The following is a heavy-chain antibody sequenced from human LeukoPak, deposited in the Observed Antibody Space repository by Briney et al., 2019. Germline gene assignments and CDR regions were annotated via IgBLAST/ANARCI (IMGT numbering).Heavy chain of an antibody. CDR2: IYPGDSDT. CDR3: ARVYCSGGSCYPYDAFDI. D-gene: IGHD2-15*01. CDR1: GYSFTSYW. Sequence: KPGESLKISCKDSGYSFTSYWIGWVRQMPGKGLEWMGIIYPGDSDTRYSPSFQGQVTISADKSISTAYLQWSSLKASDTAMYYCARVYCSGGSCYPYDAFDIWGQGTMVTVSS. J-gene: IGHJ3*02. V-gene: IGHV5-51*03.